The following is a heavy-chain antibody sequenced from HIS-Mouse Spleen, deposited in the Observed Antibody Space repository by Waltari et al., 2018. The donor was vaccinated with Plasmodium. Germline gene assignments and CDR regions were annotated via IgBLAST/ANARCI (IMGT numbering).Heavy chain of an antibody. CDR2: INHSGSN. J-gene: IGHJ2*01. CDR1: GGSFSGYY. Sequence: QVQLQQWGAGLLKPSETLSLTCAVYGGSFSGYYWSWIRQPPGKGLAWVGEINHSGSNNYSPSLKSLVTISVDTSKNQFSLKLSSVTAADTAVYYCARVTSSGVYWYFDLWGRGTLVTVSS. V-gene: IGHV4-34*01. CDR3: ARVTSSGVYWYFDL. D-gene: IGHD3-3*01.